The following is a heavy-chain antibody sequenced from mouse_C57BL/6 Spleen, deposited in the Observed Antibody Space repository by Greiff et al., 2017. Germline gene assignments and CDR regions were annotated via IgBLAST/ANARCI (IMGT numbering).Heavy chain of an antibody. CDR3: TLPYYSNSWFAY. CDR1: GFNIKDDY. Sequence: EVQVVESGAELVRPGASVKLSCTASGFNIKDDYMHWVKQRPEQGLAWIGWIDPENGDTEYASKFQGKATITADTSSNTAYLQLSSLTSEDTAVYYCTLPYYSNSWFAYWGQGTLVTVSA. CDR2: IDPENGDT. J-gene: IGHJ3*01. D-gene: IGHD2-5*01. V-gene: IGHV14-4*01.